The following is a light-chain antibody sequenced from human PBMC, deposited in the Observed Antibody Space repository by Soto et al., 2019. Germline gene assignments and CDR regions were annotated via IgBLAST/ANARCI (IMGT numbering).Light chain of an antibody. CDR2: GAS. CDR1: QSGTNNF. J-gene: IGKJ3*01. V-gene: IGKV3-20*01. CDR3: QQYGTPLFT. Sequence: IVLTQSPGTLSLSPGARATLACGASQSGTNNFLAWYQQKPGQAPRLLIYGASSRATSVPDRFIGSGSGTDFTRTISRLEPGDFAVYYCQQYGTPLFTFGPGTKVDIK.